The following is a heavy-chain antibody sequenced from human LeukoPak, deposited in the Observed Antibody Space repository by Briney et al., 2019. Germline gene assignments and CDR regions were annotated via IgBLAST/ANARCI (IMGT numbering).Heavy chain of an antibody. V-gene: IGHV4-59*01. J-gene: IGHJ6*03. CDR2: IYDSGST. CDR3: AKHSCSWTPLGYDYYYMDD. CDR1: GGSISSYY. Sequence: KPSETLSLTCTVSGGSISSYYWSWIRQPPGKGLEWIGYIYDSGSTNYNPSPKRGVTTSVDATTKQFLLKQSSGTTADAAADYFAKHSCSWTPLGYDYYYMDDWGKGTTVTVSS. D-gene: IGHD6-13*01.